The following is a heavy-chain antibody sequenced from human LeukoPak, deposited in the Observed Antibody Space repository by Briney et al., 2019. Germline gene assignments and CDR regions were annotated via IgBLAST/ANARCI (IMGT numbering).Heavy chain of an antibody. CDR2: IYTSGST. J-gene: IGHJ4*02. V-gene: IGHV4-4*07. CDR1: GGSISRDS. Sequence: PETLSLTCAEPGGSISRDSSCWVRQPAGKGLEWIGRIYTSGSTNYNPSLKRRGTMSVDTSKNQFSLKLSSVTAADTAVEYCARRRGNRGFDYWGQGTLVTVSS. D-gene: IGHD3-16*01. CDR3: ARRRGNRGFDY.